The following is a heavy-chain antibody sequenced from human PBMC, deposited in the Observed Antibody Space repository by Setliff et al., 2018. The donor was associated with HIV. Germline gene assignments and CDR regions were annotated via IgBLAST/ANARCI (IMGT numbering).Heavy chain of an antibody. CDR1: GYSINSGFS. V-gene: IGHV4-38-2*01. Sequence: PSETLSLTRAASGYSINSGFSRAWIRQPPGQGPQWIGSIYQSGSIYYNPSLQSRVTISVDSSKNQFSLNLFSVTAADTAVYYCARPRRVRSRAWYWFDIWGQGTLVTVSS. CDR3: ARPRRVRSRAWYWFDI. J-gene: IGHJ5*02. CDR2: IYQSGSI. D-gene: IGHD6-19*01.